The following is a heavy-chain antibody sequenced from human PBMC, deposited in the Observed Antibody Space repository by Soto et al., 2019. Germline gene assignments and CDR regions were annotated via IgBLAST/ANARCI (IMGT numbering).Heavy chain of an antibody. V-gene: IGHV5-10-1*01. CDR3: ARPSYCSSTSCYRAWGMDV. CDR1: GYSFTSYW. J-gene: IGHJ6*02. D-gene: IGHD2-2*02. Sequence: PGESLKISCNGSGYSFTSYWIRWVLHMPGKGLEWMGRIDPSDSYTNYSPSFQGHVTISADKSISTAYLQWSSLKASDTAMYYCARPSYCSSTSCYRAWGMDVWGQGTTVTVSS. CDR2: IDPSDSYT.